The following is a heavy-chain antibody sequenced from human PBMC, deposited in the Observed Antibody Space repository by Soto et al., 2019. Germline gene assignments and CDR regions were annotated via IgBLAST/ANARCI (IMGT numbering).Heavy chain of an antibody. V-gene: IGHV4-61*01. J-gene: IGHJ5*02. CDR2: IYYSGST. CDR3: TRGIVVPTPILSWFDP. CDR1: GGSVSSGSYY. Sequence: SETLSLTCSVSGGSVSSGSYYWTWIRQPPGKGLEWIGYIYYSGSTNYNPSLKSRVTISVDTSKNQFPLKLSSVTAADTAVYYCTRGIVVPTPILSWFDPWGQGILVTVSS. D-gene: IGHD2-2*02.